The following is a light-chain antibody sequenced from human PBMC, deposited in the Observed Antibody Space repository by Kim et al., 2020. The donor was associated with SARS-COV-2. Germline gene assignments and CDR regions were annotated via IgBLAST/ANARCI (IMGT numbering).Light chain of an antibody. CDR2: EVN. V-gene: IGLV2-23*02. Sequence: QSALAQPASVSGSPGQSITISCTGISSDVGSYNLVSWYQQLPGKAPKLIIYEVNKRPSGVSNRFSGSKSGNTASLTISGLQAEDAADYYCCSYVRTSTFEEFGGGTQLTVL. J-gene: IGLJ3*02. CDR3: CSYVRTSTFEE. CDR1: SSDVGSYNL.